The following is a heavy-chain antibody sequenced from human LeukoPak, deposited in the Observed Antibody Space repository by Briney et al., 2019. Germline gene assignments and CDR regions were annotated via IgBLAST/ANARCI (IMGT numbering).Heavy chain of an antibody. CDR3: ARDSAGLT. CDR2: IHPDGSTT. V-gene: IGHV3-74*01. D-gene: IGHD6-19*01. CDR1: GFTFSSYW. Sequence: GGSLRLSCAASGFTFSSYWMHWLRQTPGKGLMWVSRIHPDGSTTAYADSVKGRFTISRDNAKSTLYLQMNSLRVEDTAVYYCARDSAGLTWGQGTLVTVSS. J-gene: IGHJ5*02.